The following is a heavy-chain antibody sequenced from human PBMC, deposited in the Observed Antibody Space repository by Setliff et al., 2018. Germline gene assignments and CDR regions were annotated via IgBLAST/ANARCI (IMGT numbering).Heavy chain of an antibody. Sequence: ASVKVSCKVSGYSFTSYGISWVRQAPGQGLEWMGWISVYNGDTNYAQKFQGRVTLTTDTSTSTAYMELRSLTSDDSAFYYCARAPSVELVTIRTNSWFTYWGQGTLVTVSS. CDR3: ARAPSVELVTIRTNSWFTY. CDR1: GYSFTSYG. D-gene: IGHD5-18*01. J-gene: IGHJ4*02. V-gene: IGHV1-18*01. CDR2: ISVYNGDT.